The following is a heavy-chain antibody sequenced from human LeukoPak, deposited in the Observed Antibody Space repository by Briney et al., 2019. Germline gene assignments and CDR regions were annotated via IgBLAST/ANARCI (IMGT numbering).Heavy chain of an antibody. CDR1: GFTFSRHN. CDR3: ARDGGHSYGYGCDY. CDR2: ISSSSSNK. Sequence: GGSLRLSCAASGFTFSRHNMIWVRQAPGKGLEWVSYISSSSSNKYYVDSVKGRVTISRDNAKNSLFLQMNSLTDDDTAVYYCARDGGHSYGYGCDYWGQGTQVTVSS. D-gene: IGHD5-18*01. V-gene: IGHV3-48*02. J-gene: IGHJ4*02.